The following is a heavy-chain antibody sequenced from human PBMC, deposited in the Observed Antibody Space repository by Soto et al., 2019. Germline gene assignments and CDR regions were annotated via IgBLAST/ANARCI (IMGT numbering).Heavy chain of an antibody. V-gene: IGHV4-4*02. J-gene: IGHJ4*02. D-gene: IGHD3-10*01. Sequence: QVQLQESGPGLVKPTGTLSLTCTVSGGSISSSSWWNWVRQPPGKGLEWIGEIYHGGSTNYNPSLKSRVTISVDKSKNQFPLKLTSVNASDTAVYYCARSYFGADYWGQGALVTVSS. CDR1: GGSISSSSW. CDR3: ARSYFGADY. CDR2: IYHGGST.